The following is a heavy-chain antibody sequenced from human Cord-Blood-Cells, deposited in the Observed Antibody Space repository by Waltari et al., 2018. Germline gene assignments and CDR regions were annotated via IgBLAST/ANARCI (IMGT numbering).Heavy chain of an antibody. Sequence: QVQLQQWGAGLLKPSETLSLTCAVYGGSFSGYYWSWIRQPPGKGLAGVGEINHSGSTNYNPSLKRRVTISGDTSKNQFSLKLSSVTAADTAVYYCAGQRVIAAAGYDYWGQGTLVTVSS. J-gene: IGHJ4*02. CDR1: GGSFSGYY. CDR3: AGQRVIAAAGYDY. D-gene: IGHD6-13*01. V-gene: IGHV4-34*01. CDR2: INHSGST.